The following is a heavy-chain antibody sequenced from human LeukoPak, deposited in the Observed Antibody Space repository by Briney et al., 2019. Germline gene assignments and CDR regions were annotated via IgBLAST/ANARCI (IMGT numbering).Heavy chain of an antibody. J-gene: IGHJ4*02. CDR2: ISGSGGST. D-gene: IGHD4-17*01. V-gene: IGHV3-23*01. CDR3: ARDRYTVTTQGLAY. CDR1: GFTFSSYG. Sequence: PGGTLRLSCAASGFTFSSYGMSWVRQAPGKGLEWVSAISGSGGSTYYADSVKGRFTISRDNSKNTLYLQMNSLRAEDTAVYYCARDRYTVTTQGLAYWGQGTLVTVSS.